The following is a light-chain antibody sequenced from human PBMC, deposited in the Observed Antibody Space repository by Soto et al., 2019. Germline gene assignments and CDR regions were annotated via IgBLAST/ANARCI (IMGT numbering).Light chain of an antibody. Sequence: MQMTHSPSSVSASVGDVVTIAFRSIQSISSYLNWYQQKPGKAPKLLIYAASSLQSGVPSRFSGSGSGTDFTLTISSLQPEDFATYYCQQSYRTPPITFGQGTRLEIK. J-gene: IGKJ5*01. CDR2: AAS. CDR1: QSISSY. V-gene: IGKV1-39*01. CDR3: QQSYRTPPIT.